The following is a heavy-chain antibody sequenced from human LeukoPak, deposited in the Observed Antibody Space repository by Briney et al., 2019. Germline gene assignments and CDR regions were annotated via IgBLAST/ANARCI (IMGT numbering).Heavy chain of an antibody. CDR3: ARGGQGNWPTPFDY. V-gene: IGHV3-21*01. Sequence: GGSLRLSCAASGFTFSTYSFNWVRQTPGKGLEWVSSISSSIIYIYYADSVKGRFTISRDNAKNSLYLQMNSLRAEDTAVYYCARGGQGNWPTPFDYWGQGTLVTVSS. CDR2: ISSSIIYI. D-gene: IGHD1-1*01. J-gene: IGHJ4*02. CDR1: GFTFSTYS.